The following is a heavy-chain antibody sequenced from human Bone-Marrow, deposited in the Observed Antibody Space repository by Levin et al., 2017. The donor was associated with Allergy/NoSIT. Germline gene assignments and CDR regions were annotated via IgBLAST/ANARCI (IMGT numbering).Heavy chain of an antibody. CDR2: ISAYNGNT. CDR1: GYTFTSYG. V-gene: IGHV1-18*01. CDR3: ARGEVVVVPAAMYPPDRIDAFDI. J-gene: IGHJ3*02. D-gene: IGHD2-2*01. Sequence: GESLKISCKASGYTFTSYGISWVRQAPGQGLEWMGWISAYNGNTNYAQKLQGRVTMTTDTSTSTAYMELRSLRSDDTAVYYCARGEVVVVPAAMYPPDRIDAFDIWGQGTMVTVSS.